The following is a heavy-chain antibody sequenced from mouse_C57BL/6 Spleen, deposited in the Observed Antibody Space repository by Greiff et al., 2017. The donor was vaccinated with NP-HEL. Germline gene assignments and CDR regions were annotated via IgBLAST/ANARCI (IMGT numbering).Heavy chain of an antibody. V-gene: IGHV1-15*01. CDR2: IDPETGGT. J-gene: IGHJ4*01. Sequence: VQLQQSGAELVRPGASVTLSCKASGYTFTDYEMHWVKQTPVHGLEWIGAIDPETGGTAYNQKFKGKAILTADKSSSTAYMELRSLTSEDSAVYYCTRGRYSNYAMDYWGQGTSVTVSS. CDR3: TRGRYSNYAMDY. D-gene: IGHD2-5*01. CDR1: GYTFTDYE.